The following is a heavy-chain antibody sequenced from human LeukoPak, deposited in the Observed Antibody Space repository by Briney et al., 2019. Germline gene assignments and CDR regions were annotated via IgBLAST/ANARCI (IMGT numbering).Heavy chain of an antibody. V-gene: IGHV4-31*03. J-gene: IGHJ4*02. D-gene: IGHD5-12*01. CDR1: GGSISSGGYY. CDR3: ARMSRDGYNLFLFDY. CDR2: IYYSGST. Sequence: SETLSLTCTVSGGSISSGGYYWSWIRQHPGKGLEWIGYIYYSGSTYYNPSLKSRVTISVDTSKNQFSLKLSSVTAADTAVYYCARMSRDGYNLFLFDYWGQGTLVTVSS.